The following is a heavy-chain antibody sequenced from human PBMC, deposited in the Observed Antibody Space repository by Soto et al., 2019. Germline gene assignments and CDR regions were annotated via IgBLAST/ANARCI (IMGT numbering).Heavy chain of an antibody. Sequence: PGGSLRLSCSASGFTFSEYSMHWVRQAPGKGLQYVSTISSDGDITYYADSVKGRFTISRDNSKNTLYLQMNSLRPEDTAVYYCVKVSTFYDILTGYYSTNFFDPWGQEPWSPSPQ. D-gene: IGHD3-9*01. J-gene: IGHJ5*02. V-gene: IGHV3-64D*06. CDR3: VKVSTFYDILTGYYSTNFFDP. CDR2: ISSDGDIT. CDR1: GFTFSEYS.